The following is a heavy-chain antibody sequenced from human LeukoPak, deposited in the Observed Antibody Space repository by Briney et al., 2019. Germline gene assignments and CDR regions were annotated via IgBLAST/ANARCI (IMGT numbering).Heavy chain of an antibody. CDR1: GFTFSSYD. J-gene: IGHJ4*02. V-gene: IGHV3-13*01. Sequence: GGSLRLSCATSGFTFSSYDMHWVRQATGKGLEWVSTIVTTGDTYYPGSVKGRFSISRENAKNSLYLQMNSLRAGDTAVYYCARGRAPLSSDYYYIFDSWGQGTLVTVSS. CDR2: IVTTGDT. CDR3: ARGRAPLSSDYYYIFDS. D-gene: IGHD3-22*01.